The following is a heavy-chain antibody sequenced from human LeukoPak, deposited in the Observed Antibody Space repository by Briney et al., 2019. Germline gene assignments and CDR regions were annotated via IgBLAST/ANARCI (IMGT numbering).Heavy chain of an antibody. CDR2: IDPSDSYT. V-gene: IGHV5-10-1*01. J-gene: IGHJ6*02. CDR3: ARHCSSTSCYLDV. CDR1: GYSFTTYW. Sequence: PGEPLRISCKASGYSFTTYWISWVRQMPGKGLEWMGTIDPSDSYTNYSPSFRGHVTLSADKSISTAYLQWTSLKASDTAMYYCARHCSSTSCYLDVWGQGTTVTVSS. D-gene: IGHD2-2*01.